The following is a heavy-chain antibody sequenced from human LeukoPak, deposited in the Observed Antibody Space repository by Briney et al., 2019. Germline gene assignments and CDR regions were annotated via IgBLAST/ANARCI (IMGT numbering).Heavy chain of an antibody. Sequence: SETLSLTCTVSGGSISSYYWSWIRQPAGKGLEWIGRFYTSESTNYNPSLKSRVTMSVDTSKNQFSLRLSSVTAADTAVYYCATDRHSSSGIDTWGQGTLVTVSS. CDR3: ATDRHSSSGIDT. D-gene: IGHD6-6*01. CDR1: GGSISSYY. CDR2: FYTSEST. V-gene: IGHV4-4*07. J-gene: IGHJ5*02.